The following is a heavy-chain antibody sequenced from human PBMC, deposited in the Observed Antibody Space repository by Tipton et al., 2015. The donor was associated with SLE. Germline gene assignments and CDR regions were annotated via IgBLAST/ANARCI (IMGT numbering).Heavy chain of an antibody. D-gene: IGHD3-22*01. CDR1: GGSVVSGDYS. V-gene: IGHV4-31*03. Sequence: TLSLTCTVSGGSVVSGDYSCNWIRQHPGKGLEWIGNIYYSGRTYYNPSLKSRISISADTSKNQFSLRLSSVTAADTAVYYCARNYYDSSGHNFFDYWGQGTLVTVSS. CDR2: IYYSGRT. CDR3: ARNYYDSSGHNFFDY. J-gene: IGHJ4*02.